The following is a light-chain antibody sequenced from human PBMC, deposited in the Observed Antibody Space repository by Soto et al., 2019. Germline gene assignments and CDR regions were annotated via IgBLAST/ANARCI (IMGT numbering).Light chain of an antibody. V-gene: IGKV3-20*01. CDR3: QQYGSSLT. Sequence: EVVLTQSPGTLSLSPGERATLSCRASQSVSSYLAWYQQKPGQAPRLLINNAFNRATGIPARFSGSGSGTEFTLTISRLEPEDFAVYYCQQYGSSLTFGGGTKV. CDR2: NAF. CDR1: QSVSSY. J-gene: IGKJ4*01.